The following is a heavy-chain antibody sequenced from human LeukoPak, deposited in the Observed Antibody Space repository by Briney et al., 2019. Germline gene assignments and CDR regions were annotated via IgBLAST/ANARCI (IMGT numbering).Heavy chain of an antibody. CDR1: GFTFSTYS. J-gene: IGHJ4*02. CDR3: AKDSSGWETYFDY. Sequence: PGGSLRLSCAASGFTFSTYSMNWVRQAPGKGLEWVSYISTSRSIIYYADSVKGRFTISRDNSKNTLYLQMNSLRAEDTAVYYCAKDSSGWETYFDYWGQGTLVTVSS. D-gene: IGHD6-25*01. V-gene: IGHV3-48*01. CDR2: ISTSRSII.